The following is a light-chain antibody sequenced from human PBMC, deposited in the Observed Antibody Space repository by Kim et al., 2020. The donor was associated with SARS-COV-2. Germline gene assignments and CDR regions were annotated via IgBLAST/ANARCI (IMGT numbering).Light chain of an antibody. CDR3: QQSHTAPLLT. J-gene: IGKJ4*01. V-gene: IGKV1-39*01. CDR2: SAS. CDR1: QSINTY. Sequence: SVGDRVTIACRARQSINTYLYWYQQKPGKAPTRLIYSASTSQSGVLSRFSGSGSGTEFTLTISSLQPADFSTYYCQQSHTAPLLTFGRGTKVDIK.